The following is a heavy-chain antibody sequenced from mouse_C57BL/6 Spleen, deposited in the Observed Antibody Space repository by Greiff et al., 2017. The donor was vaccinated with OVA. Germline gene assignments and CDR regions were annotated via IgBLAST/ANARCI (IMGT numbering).Heavy chain of an antibody. D-gene: IGHD2-1*01. CDR1: GYAFSSYW. CDR3: ARGNYGNYEAY. J-gene: IGHJ3*01. CDR2: IYPGDGDT. V-gene: IGHV1-80*01. Sequence: VQLQESGAELVKPGASVKISCKASGYAFSSYWMNWVKQRPGQGLEWIGQIYPGDGDTNYNGKFKGQATLTADKSSSTAYMRRSSLTSEDSAVYFGARGNYGNYEAYWGQGTLVTVSA.